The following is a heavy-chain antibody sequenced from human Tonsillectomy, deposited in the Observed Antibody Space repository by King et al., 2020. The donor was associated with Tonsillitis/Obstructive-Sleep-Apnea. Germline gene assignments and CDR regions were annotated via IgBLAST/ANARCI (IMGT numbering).Heavy chain of an antibody. J-gene: IGHJ4*01. Sequence: QLQESGPGLVKPSETLSLTCTVSGGSISSSSYYWGWIRQPPGKGLEWIGSIYYSGSTYYNPSLKSRVTISVDTSKNQFSLKLSSVTAADTAVYHCARLGGGITIFGVVIRVLDYWGHGTLVTVSS. CDR2: IYYSGST. CDR1: GGSISSSSYY. V-gene: IGHV4-39*01. D-gene: IGHD3-3*01. CDR3: ARLGGGITIFGVVIRVLDY.